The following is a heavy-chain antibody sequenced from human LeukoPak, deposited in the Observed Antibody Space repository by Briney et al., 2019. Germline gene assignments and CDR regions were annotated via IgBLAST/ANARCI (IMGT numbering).Heavy chain of an antibody. J-gene: IGHJ4*02. D-gene: IGHD5-18*01. Sequence: PGGSLRLSCTASGFTFSNSGMHWVRQAPGKGLEWVSSISSSSSYIYYADSVKGRFTISRDNAKNSLYLQMNSLRAEDTAVYYCARGDTAMVTLNYWGQGTLVTVSS. V-gene: IGHV3-21*01. CDR2: ISSSSSYI. CDR1: GFTFSNSG. CDR3: ARGDTAMVTLNY.